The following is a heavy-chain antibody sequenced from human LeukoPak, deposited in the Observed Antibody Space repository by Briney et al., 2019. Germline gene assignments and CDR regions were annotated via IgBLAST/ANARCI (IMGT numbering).Heavy chain of an antibody. Sequence: MASETLSLTCTVSGGSMHSYCWSWIRQPPGKGLEWIGYIYYSGSTNYNPSLKGRVTISIDTSKNQFSLKLSSVTAADTAVYSCARVGRYCGGDCYPDYWGQGTLVTVSS. V-gene: IGHV4-59*01. CDR1: GGSMHSYC. D-gene: IGHD2-21*02. CDR3: ARVGRYCGGDCYPDY. CDR2: IYYSGST. J-gene: IGHJ4*02.